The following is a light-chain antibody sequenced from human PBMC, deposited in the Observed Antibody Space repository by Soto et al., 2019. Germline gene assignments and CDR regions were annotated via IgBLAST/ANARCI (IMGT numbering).Light chain of an antibody. CDR3: HQSQRTPPLT. V-gene: IGKV1-39*01. Sequence: DIQMTQSPSSLSASVGDRVTITCRASQSISIYLNWYQQKPGKAPKLLIYAASTLRSGVPARFSGSGSGTEFTLTISILEPEDFATYSCHQSQRTPPLTFGGGTKVDIK. CDR2: AAS. J-gene: IGKJ4*01. CDR1: QSISIY.